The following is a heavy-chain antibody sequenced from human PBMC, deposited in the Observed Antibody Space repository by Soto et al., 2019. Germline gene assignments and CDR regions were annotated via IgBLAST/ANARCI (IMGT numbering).Heavy chain of an antibody. V-gene: IGHV3-23*01. Sequence: EVQLLESGGGLVQPGGSLRLSCAASGFTFSSYAMSWVRQAPGKGLEWVSAISGSGGSTYYADSVKGRFTISRDNSKTTRYLQMNSLRAEDTAVYYCATRSKALCSGGSCYYFDYWGQGTLVTVS. CDR2: ISGSGGST. CDR1: GFTFSSYA. J-gene: IGHJ4*02. CDR3: ATRSKALCSGGSCYYFDY. D-gene: IGHD2-15*01.